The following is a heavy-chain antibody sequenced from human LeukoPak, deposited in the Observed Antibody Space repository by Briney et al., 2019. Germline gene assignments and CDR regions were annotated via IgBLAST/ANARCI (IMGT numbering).Heavy chain of an antibody. CDR3: ARHAAFAEYQSHLTHFDY. CDR2: IYHSGST. D-gene: IGHD2-2*01. Sequence: SETLSLTCSVSGGSISSYYWSWIRQPPGKRLEWIGYIYHSGSTNYNSSLKSRVTISVDTSKNQFSLKLSSVTAADTAVYYCARHAAFAEYQSHLTHFDYWGQGTLVTVSS. J-gene: IGHJ4*02. CDR1: GGSISSYY. V-gene: IGHV4-59*08.